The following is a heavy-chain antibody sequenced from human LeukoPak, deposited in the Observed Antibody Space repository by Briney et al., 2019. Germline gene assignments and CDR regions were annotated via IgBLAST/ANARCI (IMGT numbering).Heavy chain of an antibody. J-gene: IGHJ1*01. CDR3: AIMHGYYDGSGYWVQ. CDR1: GFTFGSYG. CDR2: ITPNADRT. D-gene: IGHD3-22*01. V-gene: IGHV3-23*01. Sequence: GGSLRLSCAASGFTFGSYGMSWVRQAPGKGLEWVSFITPNADRTSYADSVEGRFTISRDNPRNTLYTQMNSLRDEDTAVYYCAIMHGYYDGSGYWVQWGQGTLVIVSS.